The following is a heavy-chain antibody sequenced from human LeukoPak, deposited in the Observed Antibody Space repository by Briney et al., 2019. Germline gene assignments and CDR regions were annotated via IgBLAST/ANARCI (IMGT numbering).Heavy chain of an antibody. V-gene: IGHV3-33*08. Sequence: PGGSLRLSCVASGFPFSSYWMTWVRQAPGKGLEWVAVIWYDGSNKYYADSVKGRFTISRDNSKNTLYLQMNSLRAEDTAVYYCARDWESYFQHWGQGTLVTVSS. CDR1: GFPFSSYW. CDR3: ARDWESYFQH. CDR2: IWYDGSNK. J-gene: IGHJ1*01. D-gene: IGHD1-26*01.